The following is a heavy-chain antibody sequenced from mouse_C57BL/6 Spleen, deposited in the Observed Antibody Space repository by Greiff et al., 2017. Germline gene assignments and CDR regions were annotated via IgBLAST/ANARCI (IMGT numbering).Heavy chain of an antibody. CDR2: IDPSDSET. CDR3: ARFGPYYGSHYFDY. Sequence: VKLQQPGAELVRPGSSVKLSCKASGYTFTSYWMHWVKQRPIQGLEWIGNIDPSDSETHYNQKFKDKATLTVDKSSSTAYMQLSSLTSEDSAVYYCARFGPYYGSHYFDYWGQGTTLTVSS. CDR1: GYTFTSYW. J-gene: IGHJ2*01. V-gene: IGHV1-52*01. D-gene: IGHD1-1*01.